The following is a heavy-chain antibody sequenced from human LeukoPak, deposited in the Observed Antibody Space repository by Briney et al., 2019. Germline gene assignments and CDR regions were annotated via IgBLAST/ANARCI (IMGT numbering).Heavy chain of an antibody. V-gene: IGHV3-23*01. CDR1: GFTFSNAW. CDR3: ASQIRNGYNQYYYYYMDV. J-gene: IGHJ6*03. CDR2: ISGSGGDT. D-gene: IGHD5-24*01. Sequence: GGSLRLSCAASGFTFSNAWMSWVRQAPGKGLEWVSGISGSGGDTYYADSVKGRFTISRDNSKNTLYLQMNSLRAEDTAIYYCASQIRNGYNQYYYYYMDVWGKGTTVTISS.